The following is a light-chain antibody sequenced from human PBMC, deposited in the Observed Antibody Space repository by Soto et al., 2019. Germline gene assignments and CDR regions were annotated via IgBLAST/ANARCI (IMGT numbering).Light chain of an antibody. Sequence: QSALTQPASVSGSPGQSITISCTGTSSDVGGHNYVSWYQQHPGKAPTLMIYEVNNRPSGVSDRFSGSKAGNTASLTISGLQAEDEADYYCSSFTSSTTLVVFGGGTKVTVL. V-gene: IGLV2-14*01. CDR2: EVN. CDR3: SSFTSSTTLVV. J-gene: IGLJ2*01. CDR1: SSDVGGHNY.